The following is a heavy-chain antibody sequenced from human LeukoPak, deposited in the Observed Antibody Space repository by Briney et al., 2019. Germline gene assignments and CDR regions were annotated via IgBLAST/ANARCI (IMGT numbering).Heavy chain of an antibody. CDR2: IYTSGST. Sequence: PSETLSLTCTVSGGSISSGGYYWSWIRQPAGKGLEWIGRIYTSGSTNYNPSLKSRVTISIDRSKNQFSLKLSSVTAADTAVYYCARGSYDGFFWVDPWGQGTLVTVSS. CDR3: ARGSYDGFFWVDP. CDR1: GGSISSGGYY. D-gene: IGHD1-26*01. V-gene: IGHV4-61*02. J-gene: IGHJ5*02.